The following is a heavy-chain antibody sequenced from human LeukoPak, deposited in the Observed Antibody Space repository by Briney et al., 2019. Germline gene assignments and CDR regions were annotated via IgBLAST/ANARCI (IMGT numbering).Heavy chain of an antibody. V-gene: IGHV1-8*01. CDR1: GYTFNSYD. CDR3: ARNELWSGSGWFDP. D-gene: IGHD3-3*01. CDR2: MNPNSGNT. J-gene: IGHJ5*02. Sequence: GASVKVSCKASGYTFNSYDINWVRQATGQGLEWMGWMNPNSGNTGYAQKFQGRVTMTRNTSISTAYMELSRLRSDDTAVYYCARNELWSGSGWFDPWGQGTLVTVSS.